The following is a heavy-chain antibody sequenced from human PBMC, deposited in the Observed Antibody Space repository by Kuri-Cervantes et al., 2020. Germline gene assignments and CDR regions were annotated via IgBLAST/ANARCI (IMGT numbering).Heavy chain of an antibody. V-gene: IGHV4-30-2*02. CDR1: GGSISSGGYS. CDR2: IYHSGST. J-gene: IGHJ4*02. D-gene: IGHD6-19*01. CDR3: ASAGYSSGWRNY. Sequence: LRLSCAVSGGSISSGGYSWSWIRQPPGKGLEWIGYIYHSGSTYYNPSLKSRVTISVDTSKNQFSLKLSSVTAADTAVYYCASAGYSSGWRNYWGQGTLVTVSS.